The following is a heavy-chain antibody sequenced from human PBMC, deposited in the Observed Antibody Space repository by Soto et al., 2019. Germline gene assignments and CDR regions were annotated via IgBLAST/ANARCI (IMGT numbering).Heavy chain of an antibody. Sequence: GESLKISCKGSGYSFTSYWIGWVRQMPGKGLEWMGIIYPGDSDTRYSPSFQGQVTISADKSISTAYLQWSSLKASDTAMYYCASQAYYYDSSGYPNAFDIWGQGTMVNVSS. CDR1: GYSFTSYW. V-gene: IGHV5-51*01. J-gene: IGHJ3*02. CDR3: ASQAYYYDSSGYPNAFDI. CDR2: IYPGDSDT. D-gene: IGHD3-22*01.